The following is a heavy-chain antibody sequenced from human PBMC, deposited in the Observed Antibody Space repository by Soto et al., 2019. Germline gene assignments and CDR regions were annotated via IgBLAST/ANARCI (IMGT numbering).Heavy chain of an antibody. J-gene: IGHJ4*02. CDR3: ATLPPRIVVVVLPIPT. Sequence: SETLSLTCTVSGGSISSYYWSWIRQPPGKGLERIGYIYYSESTNYNPSLKSRFTISLDKYNNQFSLNLSSVTAADTAVYYCATLPPRIVVVVLPIPTWGQGTLVTVS. CDR1: GGSISSYY. V-gene: IGHV4-59*12. D-gene: IGHD2-15*01. CDR2: IYYSEST.